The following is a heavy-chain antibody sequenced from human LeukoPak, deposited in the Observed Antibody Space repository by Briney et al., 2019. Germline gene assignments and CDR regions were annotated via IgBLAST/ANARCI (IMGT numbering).Heavy chain of an antibody. J-gene: IGHJ4*02. CDR3: ARVTGYMTEDYFDY. CDR1: GGSFSGYY. V-gene: IGHV4-59*01. Sequence: NPSETLSLTCAVYGGSFSGYYWSWIRQPPGKGLEWIGYIYYSGSTNYNPSLKSRVTISVDTSKNQFSLRLSSVTAADTAVYYCARVTGYMTEDYFDYWGQGTLITVSS. CDR2: IYYSGST. D-gene: IGHD6-13*01.